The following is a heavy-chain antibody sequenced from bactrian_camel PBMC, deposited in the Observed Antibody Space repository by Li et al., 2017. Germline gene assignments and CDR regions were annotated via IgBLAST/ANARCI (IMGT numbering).Heavy chain of an antibody. CDR3: TDAWWRLPRDY. Sequence: QVQLVESGGGSVLAGGSLRLSCVVSGFNYKSYCMAWFRQAPAKEREGVAAIYSGGTTGCADSVKGRFTVSRDNAKETMYLQLDSLQSEDTGRYYCTDAWWRLPRDYWGLGTQVTVS. D-gene: IGHD7*01. J-gene: IGHJ4*01. CDR2: IYSGGTT. V-gene: IGHV3S1*01. CDR1: GFNYKSYC.